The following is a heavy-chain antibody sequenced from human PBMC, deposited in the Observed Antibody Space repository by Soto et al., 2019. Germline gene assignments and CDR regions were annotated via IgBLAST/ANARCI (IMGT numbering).Heavy chain of an antibody. CDR1: GAAFNTIT. Sequence: QVQLVQSGAEVKKPGSSVMVSCKASGAAFNTITINWVRQAPGQGLEWMGGFVPVFGSATYAQKFQGRVAITADPSTNTFYMQLTSLTSEDTALYYCLREYDTTGSYSWFDPWAQIPLVTVSS. D-gene: IGHD1-1*01. CDR3: LREYDTTGSYSWFDP. V-gene: IGHV1-69*01. J-gene: IGHJ5*02. CDR2: FVPVFGSA.